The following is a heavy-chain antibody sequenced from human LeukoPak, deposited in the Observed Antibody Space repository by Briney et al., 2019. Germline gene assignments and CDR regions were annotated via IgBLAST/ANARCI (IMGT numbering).Heavy chain of an antibody. CDR3: AQKAPYSPGYSQH. Sequence: PSETLSLTCTVSGGSITSYFWTWIRQPPGKGLEWIGYIYHSGTTNYNPSLKSRVTISVDTSKNQFSPKLTSVTAADTAVYYCAQKAPYSPGYSQHWGQGTLVTVSS. CDR1: GGSITSYF. V-gene: IGHV4-59*01. J-gene: IGHJ1*01. CDR2: IYHSGTT. D-gene: IGHD2-15*01.